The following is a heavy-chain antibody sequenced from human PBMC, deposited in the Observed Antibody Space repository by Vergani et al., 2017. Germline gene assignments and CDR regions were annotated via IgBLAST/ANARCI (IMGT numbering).Heavy chain of an antibody. CDR1: GFTFDDYA. D-gene: IGHD4-11*01. CDR2: ISWNSGSI. Sequence: EVQLVESGGGLVQPGRSLRLSCAASGFTFDDYAMHWVRPAPGKGLEWVSGISWNSGSIGYADSVKGRFTISRDNAKNSLYLQMNSLRAEDTALYYCAKDFWVTTYAFDIWGQGTMVTVSS. CDR3: AKDFWVTTYAFDI. J-gene: IGHJ3*02. V-gene: IGHV3-9*01.